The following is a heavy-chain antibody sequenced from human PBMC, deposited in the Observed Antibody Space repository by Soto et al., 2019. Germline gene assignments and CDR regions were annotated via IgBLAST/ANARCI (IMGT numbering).Heavy chain of an antibody. D-gene: IGHD6-6*01. CDR3: ARGITPLRYSSSGNWFDP. V-gene: IGHV3-33*01. Sequence: GGSLRLSCAASGFTFRDHAMHWVRQAPGKGREWLAIIWNDGSNKFYAGSVQGRFTISRDNAKNSLYLQMNSLRAEDTAVYYCARGITPLRYSSSGNWFDPWGQGTLVTVSS. CDR2: IWNDGSNK. CDR1: GFTFRDHA. J-gene: IGHJ5*02.